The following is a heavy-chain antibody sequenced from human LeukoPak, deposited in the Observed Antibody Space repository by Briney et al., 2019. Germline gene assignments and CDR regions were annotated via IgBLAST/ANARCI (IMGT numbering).Heavy chain of an antibody. Sequence: SETLSLTCTVSGGSISSSSYYWGWIRQPPGKGLEWIGSSYYSGSTYYNPSLKSRVTISIDTSKTQFSLKLSSVTAADTAVYYCARVRLQILTGYRRPNWFDPWGQGTLVTVSS. J-gene: IGHJ5*02. CDR1: GGSISSSSYY. V-gene: IGHV4-39*07. CDR2: SYYSGST. CDR3: ARVRLQILTGYRRPNWFDP. D-gene: IGHD3-9*01.